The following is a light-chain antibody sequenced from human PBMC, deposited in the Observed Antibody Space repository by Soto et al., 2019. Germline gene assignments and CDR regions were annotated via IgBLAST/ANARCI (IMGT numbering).Light chain of an antibody. CDR1: QSVGNN. Sequence: EIVLTQSPATLSLSPGERATLSCRASQSVGNNLAWYQQKPGQAPGLLIYEASTRANGIPARFSGSGSGTDFTLTISSLEPEDFAVYYCQQHANWPLTFGGGTKVEIK. V-gene: IGKV3-11*01. CDR2: EAS. J-gene: IGKJ4*01. CDR3: QQHANWPLT.